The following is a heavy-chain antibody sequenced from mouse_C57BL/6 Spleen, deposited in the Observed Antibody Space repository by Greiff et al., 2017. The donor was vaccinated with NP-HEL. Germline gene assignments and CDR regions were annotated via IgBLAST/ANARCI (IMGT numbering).Heavy chain of an antibody. CDR1: GYTFTDYE. V-gene: IGHV1-15*01. CDR2: IDPETGGT. J-gene: IGHJ2*01. Sequence: QVQLQQSGAELVRPGASVTLSCKASGYTFTDYEMHWVKQTPVHGLEWIGAIDPETGGTAYNQKFKGKAILTADKSSSTAYMELRSLTSEDSAVYYCTIIHYYGSSSWGQGTTLTVSS. CDR3: TIIHYYGSSS. D-gene: IGHD1-1*01.